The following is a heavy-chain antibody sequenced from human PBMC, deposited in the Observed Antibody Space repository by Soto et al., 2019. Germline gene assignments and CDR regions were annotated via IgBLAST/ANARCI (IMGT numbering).Heavy chain of an antibody. CDR1: GFTFTDFH. V-gene: IGHV3-11*04. CDR2: IIPSGGYG. Sequence: QVQLVESGGGLVKPGGSLRLSCAASGFTFTDFHMSWNRRAPGKGPEWGSNIIPSGGYGFYADSVKGRFTISRDNAKNFLYLQMHSLCADDTAVYYCARGDFAFYGATGQVDYWGQGAWSPSPQ. D-gene: IGHD4-17*01. J-gene: IGHJ4*02. CDR3: ARGDFAFYGATGQVDY.